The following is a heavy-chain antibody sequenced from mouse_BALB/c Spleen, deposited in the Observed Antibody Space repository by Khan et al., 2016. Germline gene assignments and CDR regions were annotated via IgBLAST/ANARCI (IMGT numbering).Heavy chain of an antibody. CDR1: GYSITSDYA. J-gene: IGHJ2*01. V-gene: IGHV3-2*02. D-gene: IGHD4-1*01. CDR2: INYSGST. CDR3: ARSGPFYFDY. Sequence: VQLKESGPGLVKPSQSLSLTCTVTGYSITSDYAWNWIRQFPGNKLEWMGYINYSGSTNYNPSLKSRISITRDTSKNQFFLQFHSVTTEDTATYYCARSGPFYFDYWGQGTTLTVSS.